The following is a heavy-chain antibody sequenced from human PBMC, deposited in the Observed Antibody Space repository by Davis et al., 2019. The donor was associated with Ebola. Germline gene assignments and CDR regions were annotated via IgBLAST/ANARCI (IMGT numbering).Heavy chain of an antibody. CDR3: ARGQTWTSG. Sequence: GGSLRLSCAVSGGSISSGGYSWSWVRQAPGKGLEWVANIKQDGSEKYYVDSVKGRFSISRDNAKNSLYLQMNSLRGEDTAVYYCARGQTWTSGWGQGTLVTVSS. V-gene: IGHV3-7*03. D-gene: IGHD3-10*01. J-gene: IGHJ4*02. CDR1: GGSISSGGYS. CDR2: IKQDGSEK.